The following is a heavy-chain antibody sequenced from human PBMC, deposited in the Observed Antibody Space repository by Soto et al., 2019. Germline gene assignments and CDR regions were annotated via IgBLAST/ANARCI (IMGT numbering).Heavy chain of an antibody. D-gene: IGHD6-13*01. Sequence: SETLSLTCTVSGGSISSGGYYWSWIRHHPGKGLEWIGYIFYSGSTYYNPSLKSRVTISVDTSKNQFSLKLSSVTAADTAVYYCARQSARLGNSWYVLKDTYYFDYWGQGTLVTVSS. J-gene: IGHJ4*02. CDR1: GGSISSGGYY. CDR3: ARQSARLGNSWYVLKDTYYFDY. CDR2: IFYSGST. V-gene: IGHV4-39*01.